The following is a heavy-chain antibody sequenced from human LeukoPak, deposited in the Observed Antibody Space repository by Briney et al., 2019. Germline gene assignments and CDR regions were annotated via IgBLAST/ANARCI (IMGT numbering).Heavy chain of an antibody. CDR3: ARDSLGRDGYNYDY. J-gene: IGHJ4*02. CDR2: IIPILGIA. Sequence: SVKVSCKASGGTFSSYTISWVRQAPGQGLEWMGRIIPILGIANYAQKFQGGVTITADKSTSTAYMELSSLRSEDTAVYYCARDSLGRDGYNYDYWGQGTLVTVSS. V-gene: IGHV1-69*04. CDR1: GGTFSSYT. D-gene: IGHD5-24*01.